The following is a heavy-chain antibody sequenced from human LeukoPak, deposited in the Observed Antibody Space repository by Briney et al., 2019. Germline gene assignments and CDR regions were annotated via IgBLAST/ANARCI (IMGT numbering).Heavy chain of an antibody. Sequence: GGSLRLSCAASGFTFNADWMTWVRQAPGKGLEWLANIKEDGTEHNYLDSMKGRFTNSRDNTKNSLYLQMNGLRADDTAVYYCARDPPVGGAYFDYWGQGTLVTVSS. V-gene: IGHV3-7*01. J-gene: IGHJ4*02. CDR3: ARDPPVGGAYFDY. CDR1: GFTFNADW. CDR2: IKEDGTEH. D-gene: IGHD1-26*01.